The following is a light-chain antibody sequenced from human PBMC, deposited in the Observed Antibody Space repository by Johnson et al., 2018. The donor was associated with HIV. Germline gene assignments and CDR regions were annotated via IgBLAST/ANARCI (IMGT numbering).Light chain of an antibody. CDR2: DNY. V-gene: IGLV1-51*01. CDR1: SSNIGNNY. Sequence: QSVLTQPPSVSAAPGQKVTISCSGSSSNIGNNYVSWYQHLPGTAPKLLIYDNYKRPSGIPDRFSASKSGTSATLGITGLQTGDEADYYCGTWDSSLSGVFGTGTKVTVL. J-gene: IGLJ1*01. CDR3: GTWDSSLSGV.